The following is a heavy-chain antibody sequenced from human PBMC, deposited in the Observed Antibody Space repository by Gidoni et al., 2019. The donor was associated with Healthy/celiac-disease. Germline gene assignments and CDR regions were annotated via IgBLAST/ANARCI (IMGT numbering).Heavy chain of an antibody. V-gene: IGHV3-9*01. Sequence: EVQMVESGGGLVQPGRYLRLSCAASGFPFDDYAMNWVRQAPGECMEWVSGISWNSGSIGYADSVKGRFTISRDNAKNSLYLQINSLRAEDTALYYCAKANTQIYDFWSGYFYWGQGTLVTVSS. D-gene: IGHD3-3*01. CDR2: ISWNSGSI. CDR3: AKANTQIYDFWSGYFY. CDR1: GFPFDDYA. J-gene: IGHJ4*02.